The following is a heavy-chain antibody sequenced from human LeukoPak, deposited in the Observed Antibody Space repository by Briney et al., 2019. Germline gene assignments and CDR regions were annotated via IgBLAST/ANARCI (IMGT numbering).Heavy chain of an antibody. J-gene: IGHJ5*02. CDR3: ARLDVVVVPAVHGWFDP. Sequence: KSSETLSLTCTVSGGSISSSSYYWGWIRQPPGKALEWIGYIYYSGSTNYNPSLKSRVTISVETSKNQFSLKLSSVTAADAAVYYCARLDVVVVPAVHGWFDPWGQGTLVTVSS. CDR1: GGSISSSSYY. D-gene: IGHD2-2*01. V-gene: IGHV4-61*05. CDR2: IYYSGST.